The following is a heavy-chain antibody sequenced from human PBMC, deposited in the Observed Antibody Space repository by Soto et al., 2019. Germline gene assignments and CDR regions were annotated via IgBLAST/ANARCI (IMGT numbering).Heavy chain of an antibody. CDR3: ARLSSSWYRQDNWFDP. J-gene: IGHJ5*02. D-gene: IGHD6-13*01. Sequence: QLQLQESGPGLVKPSETLSLTCTVSGGSISSSSYYWGWIRQPPGKGLEWIGCIYYSGSTYYNPSLKSRVTISVDTSKNQFSLKLSSVTAADTAVYYCARLSSSWYRQDNWFDPWGQGTLVTVSS. CDR2: IYYSGST. V-gene: IGHV4-39*01. CDR1: GGSISSSSYY.